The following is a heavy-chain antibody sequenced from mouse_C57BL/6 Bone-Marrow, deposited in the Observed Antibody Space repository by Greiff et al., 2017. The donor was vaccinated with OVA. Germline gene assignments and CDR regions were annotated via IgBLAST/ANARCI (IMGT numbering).Heavy chain of an antibody. CDR2: IYPRSGNT. D-gene: IGHD1-1*01. Sequence: VQLQQSGAELARPGASVKLSCKASGYTFTSYGISWVKQRTGQGLEWIGEIYPRSGNTYYNEKFKGKATLTADKSSSTAYMELRSLTSADSAVYFCARYYYGSSYGFAYWGQGTLVTVSA. V-gene: IGHV1-81*01. CDR1: GYTFTSYG. J-gene: IGHJ3*01. CDR3: ARYYYGSSYGFAY.